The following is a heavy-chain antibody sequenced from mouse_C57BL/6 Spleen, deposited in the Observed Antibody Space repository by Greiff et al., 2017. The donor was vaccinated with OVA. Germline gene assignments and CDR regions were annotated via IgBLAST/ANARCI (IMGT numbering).Heavy chain of an antibody. CDR1: GFTFSSYA. CDR2: ISDGGSYT. J-gene: IGHJ2*01. V-gene: IGHV5-4*01. D-gene: IGHD2-12*01. CDR3: ARENYRRFDY. Sequence: EVKVEESGGGLVKPGGSLKLSCAASGFTFSSYAMSWVRQTPEKRLEWVATISDGGSYTYYPDNVKGRFTISRDNAKNNLYLQMSHLKSEDTAMYYCARENYRRFDYWGQGTTLTVSS.